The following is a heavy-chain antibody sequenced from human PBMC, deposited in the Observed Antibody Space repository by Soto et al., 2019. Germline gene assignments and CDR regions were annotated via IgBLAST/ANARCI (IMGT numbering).Heavy chain of an antibody. V-gene: IGHV3-20*01. J-gene: IGHJ3*02. CDR2: IDWNGAGT. Sequence: EVQLVESGGGVVRPGGSLRLSCAASTFTFDDYAMSWVRQAPGKGLEWVSGIDWNGAGTGYADSLKGRFTISRDNAKNSLYLQMNGLRAEDTALYHCARGKRYNWNDPANAFDIWGQGTMVTVSS. CDR3: ARGKRYNWNDPANAFDI. CDR1: TFTFDDYA. D-gene: IGHD1-20*01.